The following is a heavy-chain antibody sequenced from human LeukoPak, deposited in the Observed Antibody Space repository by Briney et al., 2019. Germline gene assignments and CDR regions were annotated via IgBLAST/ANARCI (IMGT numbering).Heavy chain of an antibody. V-gene: IGHV3-30-3*01. CDR1: GFTFSSYA. CDR3: ARDGGVIAARPPGGY. D-gene: IGHD6-6*01. J-gene: IGHJ4*02. CDR2: ISYDGSNK. Sequence: PGGSLRLSCAASGFTFSSYAMHWVRQAPGKGLEWVAVISYDGSNKYYADSVKGRFTISRDNSKNTLYLQMNSLRAEDTAVYYCARDGGVIAARPPGGYWGQGTLVTVSS.